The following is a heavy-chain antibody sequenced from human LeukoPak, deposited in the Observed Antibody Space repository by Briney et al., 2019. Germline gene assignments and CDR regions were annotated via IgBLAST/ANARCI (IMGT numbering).Heavy chain of an antibody. V-gene: IGHV4-61*05. CDR1: GGSISSSSYY. D-gene: IGHD6-13*01. CDR3: ARAPYSSSWYYFDY. CDR2: IYYSGST. Sequence: PLETLSLTCTVSGGSISSSSYYWGWIRQPPEKGLEWIGYIYYSGSTNYNPSLKSRVTISVDTSKNQFSLKLSSVTAADTAVYYCARAPYSSSWYYFDYWGQGTLVTVSS. J-gene: IGHJ4*02.